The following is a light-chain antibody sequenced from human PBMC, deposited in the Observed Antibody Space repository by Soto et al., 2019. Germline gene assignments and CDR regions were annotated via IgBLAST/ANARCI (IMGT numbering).Light chain of an antibody. CDR2: GNS. CDR1: SSNIGAGYD. V-gene: IGLV1-40*01. CDR3: QPCDSSLSGRVV. J-gene: IGLJ2*01. Sequence: QSVLTQPPSVSGAPGQRVTISCTGSSSNIGAGYDVHWYQQLPGTAPKLLIYGNSNRPSGLPHRFSGSKSGTSASLAITGLQAEDEAHYYCQPCDSSLSGRVVFGGGAKVTVL.